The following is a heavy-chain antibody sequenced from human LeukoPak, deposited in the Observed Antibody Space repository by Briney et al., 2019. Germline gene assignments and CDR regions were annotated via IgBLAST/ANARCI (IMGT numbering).Heavy chain of an antibody. Sequence: GGSLRLSCAASGFTFSSYGMHWVRQAPGKGLEWVAFIRYDGSNKYYADSVRGRFTISRDNSKNTLYLQINSLRAEDTAVYYCAKDSTWIQLEGYFDYWGQGTLVTVSS. J-gene: IGHJ4*02. V-gene: IGHV3-30*02. CDR3: AKDSTWIQLEGYFDY. CDR2: IRYDGSNK. CDR1: GFTFSSYG. D-gene: IGHD5-18*01.